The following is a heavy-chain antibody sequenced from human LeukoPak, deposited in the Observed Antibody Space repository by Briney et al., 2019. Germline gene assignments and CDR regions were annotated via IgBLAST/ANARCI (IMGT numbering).Heavy chain of an antibody. D-gene: IGHD3-22*01. J-gene: IGHJ6*03. V-gene: IGHV3-21*01. Sequence: PGGSLRLSCAASGFAFSSYTMNWVRQAPGKGLEWVSSISSSSSYIYYADSVKGRFTISRDNAKNSLYLQMNSLRAEDTAVYYCARDHHPYYYDSSGYYPNYYYYYMDVWGKGTTVTVSS. CDR3: ARDHHPYYYDSSGYYPNYYYYYMDV. CDR2: ISSSSSYI. CDR1: GFAFSSYT.